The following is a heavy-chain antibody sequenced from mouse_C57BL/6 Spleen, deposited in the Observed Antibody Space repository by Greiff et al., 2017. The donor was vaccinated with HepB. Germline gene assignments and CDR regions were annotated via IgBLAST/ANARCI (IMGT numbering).Heavy chain of an antibody. J-gene: IGHJ1*03. Sequence: VQLQQSGPELVKPGASVKISCKASGYAFSSSWMNWVKQRPGKGLEWIGRIYPGDGDTNYNGKFKGKATLTADKSSSTAYMQLSSLTSEDSAVYFCARRSWDVGYFDVWGTGTTVTVSS. V-gene: IGHV1-82*01. CDR1: GYAFSSSW. CDR3: ARRSWDVGYFDV. D-gene: IGHD4-1*01. CDR2: IYPGDGDT.